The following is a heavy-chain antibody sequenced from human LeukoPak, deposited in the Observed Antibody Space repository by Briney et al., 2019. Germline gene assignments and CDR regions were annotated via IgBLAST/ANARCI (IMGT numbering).Heavy chain of an antibody. CDR2: ISWNSGSI. D-gene: IGHD1-26*01. V-gene: IGHV3-9*01. Sequence: GGSLRLSCAASGFTFDDYAMHWVRQAPGKGLEWVSGISWNSGSIGYADSVKGRFTISRDNAKNSLYLQMNSLRAEDTALYYCVKDIRLVGATWDGPFDYWGQGTLVTVSS. J-gene: IGHJ4*02. CDR1: GFTFDDYA. CDR3: VKDIRLVGATWDGPFDY.